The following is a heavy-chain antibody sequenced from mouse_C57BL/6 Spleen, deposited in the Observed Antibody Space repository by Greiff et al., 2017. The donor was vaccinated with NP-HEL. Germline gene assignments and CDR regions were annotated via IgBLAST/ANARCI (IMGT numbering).Heavy chain of an antibody. CDR2: ISDGGSYT. Sequence: EVQGVESGGGLVKPGGSLKLSCAASGFTFSSYAMSWVRQTPEKRLEWVATISDGGSYTYYPDNVKGRFTISRDNAKNNLYLQMSHLKSEDTAMYYCARENDSLFAYWGQGTLVTVSA. CDR3: ARENDSLFAY. D-gene: IGHD2-4*01. V-gene: IGHV5-4*01. CDR1: GFTFSSYA. J-gene: IGHJ3*01.